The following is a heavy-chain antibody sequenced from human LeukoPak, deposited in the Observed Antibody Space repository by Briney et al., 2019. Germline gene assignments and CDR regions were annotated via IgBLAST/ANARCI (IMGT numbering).Heavy chain of an antibody. V-gene: IGHV1-3*01. CDR3: ARGPYYYDSSAGDY. Sequence: ASVKVSCKASGYTFTSYAMHWVRQAPGQRLEWMGWINAGNGNTKYSQKFQGRDTITRDTSASTAYMELSSLRSEDTAVYYCARGPYYYDSSAGDYWGQGTLVTVSS. J-gene: IGHJ4*02. D-gene: IGHD3-22*01. CDR2: INAGNGNT. CDR1: GYTFTSYA.